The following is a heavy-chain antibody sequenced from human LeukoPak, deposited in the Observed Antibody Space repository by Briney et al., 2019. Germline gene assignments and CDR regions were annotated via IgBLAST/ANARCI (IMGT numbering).Heavy chain of an antibody. J-gene: IGHJ4*02. D-gene: IGHD1-26*01. V-gene: IGHV3-20*04. CDR2: INWNGGST. CDR1: GFIFDDYG. CDR3: ARGGYSGSYFAY. Sequence: GGSLRLSCAASGFIFDDYGMSWVRQAPGKGLEWVSGINWNGGSTGYADSVKGRFTISRDNAKNSLYVQMNSLRAEDTALYYCARGGYSGSYFAYWGQGTLVTVSS.